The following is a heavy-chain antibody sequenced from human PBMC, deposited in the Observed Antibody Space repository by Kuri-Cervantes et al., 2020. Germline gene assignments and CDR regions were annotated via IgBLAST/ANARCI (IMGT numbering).Heavy chain of an antibody. CDR1: GFTFDDYA. CDR3: ARDLGSSGFDY. V-gene: IGHV3-20*04. Sequence: GGSLRLSCAASGFTFDDYAMHWVRQAPGKGLEWVSGINWNGGSTGYADSVKGRFTISRDNAKNSLYLQMNSLRAEDTAVYYCARDLGSSGFDYWGQGTLVTVSS. J-gene: IGHJ4*02. D-gene: IGHD6-19*01. CDR2: INWNGGST.